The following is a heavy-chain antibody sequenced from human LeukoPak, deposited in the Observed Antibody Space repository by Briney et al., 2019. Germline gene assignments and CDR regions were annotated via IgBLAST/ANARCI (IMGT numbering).Heavy chain of an antibody. D-gene: IGHD5-12*01. CDR3: ARDLPPSPAYSGYQEAFDF. CDR2: VHSSGGVI. Sequence: ASVKVSCKASGNTXTSDYMNWVRQAPGQGLEWMGIVHSSGGVIKYAQEFQDRVTVTRDPSTSTIYMELSSLRSEDTAVYYCARDLPPSPAYSGYQEAFDFWGQGTMVTVSS. CDR1: GNTXTSDY. V-gene: IGHV1-46*01. J-gene: IGHJ3*01.